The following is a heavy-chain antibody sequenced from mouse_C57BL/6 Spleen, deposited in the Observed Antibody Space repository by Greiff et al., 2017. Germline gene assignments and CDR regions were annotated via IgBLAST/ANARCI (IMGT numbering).Heavy chain of an antibody. D-gene: IGHD3-2*02. CDR2: INPNYGTT. CDR3: AKTAQATPFAY. Sequence: VQLQQSGPELVKPGASVKISCKASGYSFTDYNMNWVKQSNGKSLEWIGVINPNYGTTSYNQKFKGKATLTVDQSSSTDSMQLNSLTSEDSAVDYGAKTAQATPFAYWGQGTLVTVSA. V-gene: IGHV1-39*01. J-gene: IGHJ3*01. CDR1: GYSFTDYN.